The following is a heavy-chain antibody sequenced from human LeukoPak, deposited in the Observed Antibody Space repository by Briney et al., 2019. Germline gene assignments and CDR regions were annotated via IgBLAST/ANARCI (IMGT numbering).Heavy chain of an antibody. CDR1: GYTFTGYY. J-gene: IGHJ5*02. CDR3: ATICIAGCSRNRFDP. CDR2: INPKSGGT. D-gene: IGHD6-13*01. Sequence: ASVKVSCKASGYTFTGYYMHWVRQAPGQGLEWMGWINPKSGGTNYAQKFQGRVTMTRDTSISTAYMELSSLRSDDTAVYYCATICIAGCSRNRFDPWGQGTLVTVSS. V-gene: IGHV1-2*02.